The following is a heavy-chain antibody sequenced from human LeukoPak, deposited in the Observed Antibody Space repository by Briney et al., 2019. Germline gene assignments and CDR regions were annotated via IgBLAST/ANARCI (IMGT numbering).Heavy chain of an antibody. Sequence: PGGSLRLSCAASGFTFSSYWMHWVRQAPGKGLVWVSRINSDGSSTSYADSVKGRFTISRGNAKNTLYLQMNSLRAEDTAVYYCARNYGDYEFDYWGQGTLVTVSS. CDR3: ARNYGDYEFDY. CDR1: GFTFSSYW. D-gene: IGHD4-17*01. V-gene: IGHV3-74*01. CDR2: INSDGSST. J-gene: IGHJ4*02.